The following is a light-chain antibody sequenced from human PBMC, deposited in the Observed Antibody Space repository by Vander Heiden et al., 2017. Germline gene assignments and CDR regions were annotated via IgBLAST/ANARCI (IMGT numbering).Light chain of an antibody. CDR1: QGIRND. J-gene: IGKJ1*01. V-gene: IGKV1-6*01. Sequence: AIQMTQSPSSLSASVGDRVTITCRASQGIRNDLGWYQQKPGKAPKLLVYAASSLQSGVPSRFSGSGSGTDFTLAISSLQPEDFATYYCRQDDNYPRTFGQGTKVEIK. CDR3: RQDDNYPRT. CDR2: AAS.